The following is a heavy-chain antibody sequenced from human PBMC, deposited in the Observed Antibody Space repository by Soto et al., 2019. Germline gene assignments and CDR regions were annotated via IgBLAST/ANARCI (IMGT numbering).Heavy chain of an antibody. Sequence: PSGTLSLPCTVSGASISSTDYYRGWISLPPGRGLEWIVSMYYSVNTYYNPSLKSRVTISVDTSKNQFSLMLGSVTAADTAVYYCARRRDPDGAYFDSWGQGTLVTVSS. D-gene: IGHD4-17*01. CDR2: MYYSVNT. CDR1: GASISSTDYY. CDR3: ARRRDPDGAYFDS. J-gene: IGHJ4*02. V-gene: IGHV4-39*01.